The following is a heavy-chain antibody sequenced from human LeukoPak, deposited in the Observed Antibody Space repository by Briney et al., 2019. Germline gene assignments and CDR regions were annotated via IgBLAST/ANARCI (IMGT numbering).Heavy chain of an antibody. Sequence: SETLSLTCTVSGGSISSYYWSWIRQPPGKGLEWNGYIYYSGSTNYNPSPRSRVTISVDTSKNQFSLKLSSVTAADTAVYYCARGGATMVRGVHGYWGQGTLVTVSS. CDR3: ARGGATMVRGVHGY. D-gene: IGHD3-10*01. J-gene: IGHJ4*02. CDR2: IYYSGST. V-gene: IGHV4-59*12. CDR1: GGSISSYY.